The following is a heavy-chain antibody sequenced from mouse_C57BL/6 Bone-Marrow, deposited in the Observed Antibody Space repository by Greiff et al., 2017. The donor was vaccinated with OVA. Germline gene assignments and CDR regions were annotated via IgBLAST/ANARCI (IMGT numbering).Heavy chain of an antibody. D-gene: IGHD2-1*01. Sequence: QVQLKQSGAELVRPGTSVKVSCKASGYAFTNYLIEWVKQRPGQGLEWIGVINPGSGGTNYNEKFKGKATLTADKSSSTAYMQLSSLTSEDSAVYFCAIRAMVSMAMGYWGQGTSVTVAS. CDR2: INPGSGGT. J-gene: IGHJ4*01. V-gene: IGHV1-54*01. CDR1: GYAFTNYL. CDR3: AIRAMVSMAMGY.